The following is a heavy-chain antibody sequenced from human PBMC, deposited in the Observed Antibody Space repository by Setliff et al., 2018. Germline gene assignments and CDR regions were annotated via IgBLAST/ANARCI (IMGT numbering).Heavy chain of an antibody. Sequence: ETLSLTCTVSGGSISTTDYYWGWIRQPPGKGLEWIGCVYYSGNTYYSPSLKSRVTMFVDTSKNQFSLMLYSVTAADTAIYYCARYDSSGYSENYYFDYWGQGTLGTV. D-gene: IGHD3-22*01. CDR3: ARYDSSGYSENYYFDY. CDR2: VYYSGNT. V-gene: IGHV4-39*07. J-gene: IGHJ4*02. CDR1: GGSISTTDYY.